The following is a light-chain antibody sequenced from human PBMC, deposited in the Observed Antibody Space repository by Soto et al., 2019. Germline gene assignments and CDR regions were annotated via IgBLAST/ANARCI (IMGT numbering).Light chain of an antibody. CDR3: QQYSSSPYT. V-gene: IGKV3-20*01. CDR1: QSVSGNS. Sequence: EIVLTQSPGTLSLSPGDGATLSCRASQSVSGNSLAWYQQKPGQAPRLLIYGASTRATGIPAKFSGSGSGTDFTLTISRLESEDFAVYYCQQYSSSPYTFGQGTKLEIK. J-gene: IGKJ2*01. CDR2: GAS.